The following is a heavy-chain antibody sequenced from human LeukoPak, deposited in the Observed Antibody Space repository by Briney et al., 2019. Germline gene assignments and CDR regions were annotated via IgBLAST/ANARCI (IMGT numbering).Heavy chain of an antibody. D-gene: IGHD6-13*01. CDR3: AKVKEAAAGTFDY. Sequence: GGSLRLSCAASGFTFSSYSMNWVRQAPGKGLEWVSYISSSSSTIYYADSVKGRFTISRDNSKNTLYLQMNSLRAEDTAVYYCAKVKEAAAGTFDYWGQGTLVTVSS. J-gene: IGHJ4*02. V-gene: IGHV3-48*01. CDR1: GFTFSSYS. CDR2: ISSSSSTI.